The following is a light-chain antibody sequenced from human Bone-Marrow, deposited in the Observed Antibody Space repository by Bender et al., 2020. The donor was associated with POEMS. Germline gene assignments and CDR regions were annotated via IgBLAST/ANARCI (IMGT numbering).Light chain of an antibody. CDR2: RNN. Sequence: QSVLTQPPSVSGAPGQRVTISCTGSSSNTGSGYDINWYQQLTGTAPKLLIYRNNERRSGVSDRFSASKSGTSASLAITGLQAEDEGDYYCQSYDNSLGGWVFGGGTKLTVL. CDR1: SSNTGSGYD. J-gene: IGLJ3*02. V-gene: IGLV1-40*01. CDR3: QSYDNSLGGWV.